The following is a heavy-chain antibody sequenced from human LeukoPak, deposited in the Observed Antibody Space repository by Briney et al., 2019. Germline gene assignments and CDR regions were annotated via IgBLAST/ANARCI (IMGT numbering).Heavy chain of an antibody. CDR1: GFTFSSYG. J-gene: IGHJ4*02. D-gene: IGHD3-22*01. CDR3: ARDWTDYYDSSGYVFDY. V-gene: IGHV3-30*19. Sequence: ESGGSLRLSCAASGFTFSSYGMHWVRQAPGKGLEWVAVISYDGSKKYYADSVKGRFTISRDNSKNTLYLQMNSLRAEDTAVYYCARDWTDYYDSSGYVFDYWGQGTLVTVSS. CDR2: ISYDGSKK.